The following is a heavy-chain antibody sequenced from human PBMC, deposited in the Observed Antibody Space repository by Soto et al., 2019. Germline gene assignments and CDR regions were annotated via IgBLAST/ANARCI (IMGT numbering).Heavy chain of an antibody. D-gene: IGHD3-22*01. J-gene: IGHJ5*02. CDR2: ISSSSSYI. CDR3: ARDRDSSGRFDP. CDR1: GFTFSSYS. V-gene: IGHV3-21*01. Sequence: EVQLVESGGGLVKPGGSLRLSCAASGFTFSSYSMNWVRQAPGKGLEWVSSISSSSSYIYYADSVKGRFTISRDNAKNSLYLQMNSLRAEDTAVYYCARDRDSSGRFDPWGQGTLVTVCS.